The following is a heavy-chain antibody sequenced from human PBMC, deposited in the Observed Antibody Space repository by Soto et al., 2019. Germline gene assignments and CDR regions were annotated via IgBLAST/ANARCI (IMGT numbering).Heavy chain of an antibody. Sequence: QAQLVQSGAEVKKPGASVKVSCKASGYTFTSYAMHWVRQAPGQRLEWMGWINAGNGNTKYSQKFQGRVTITRDTSASTAYMELSSLRSEDTAVYYCARTYCGGDCYFDFDYWGQGTLVTVSS. J-gene: IGHJ4*02. CDR2: INAGNGNT. CDR3: ARTYCGGDCYFDFDY. CDR1: GYTFTSYA. V-gene: IGHV1-3*01. D-gene: IGHD2-21*02.